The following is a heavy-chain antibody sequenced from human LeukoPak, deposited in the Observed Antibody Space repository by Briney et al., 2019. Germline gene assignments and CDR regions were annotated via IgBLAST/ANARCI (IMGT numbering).Heavy chain of an antibody. CDR2: INPNSGGT. D-gene: IGHD2-8*01. Sequence: ASVMVSCKASGYTFTGYYMHWVRQAPGQGLEWMGWINPNSGGTNYAQKFQGRVTMTRDTSISTAYMELSRLRSDDTAVYYCARDRYCTNGVCYTNWFDRWGQGTLVAVSS. CDR1: GYTFTGYY. CDR3: ARDRYCTNGVCYTNWFDR. V-gene: IGHV1-2*02. J-gene: IGHJ5*02.